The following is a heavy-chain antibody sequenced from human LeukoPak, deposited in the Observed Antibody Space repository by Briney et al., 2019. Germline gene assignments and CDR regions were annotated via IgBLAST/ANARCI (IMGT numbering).Heavy chain of an antibody. CDR2: ITSGGTTI. CDR3: ARDYSTVPTFFDY. Sequence: GGSLRLSCAASGFTFSSYNMNWVRQAPGKGLEWVSYITSGGTTIYYADSVKGRFTISRDNAKNSLYLQMNSLRAEDTAVYYCARDYSTVPTFFDYWGQGTLATVSS. V-gene: IGHV3-48*01. CDR1: GFTFSSYN. D-gene: IGHD4-17*01. J-gene: IGHJ4*02.